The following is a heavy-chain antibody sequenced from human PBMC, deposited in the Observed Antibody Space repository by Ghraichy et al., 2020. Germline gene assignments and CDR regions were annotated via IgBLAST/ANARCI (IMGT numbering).Heavy chain of an antibody. Sequence: ASVKVSCKASGYTFTSYAMNWVRQAPGQGLEWMGWINTNTGNPTYAQGFTGRFVFSLDTSVSTAYLQLSSLKAEDTAVYYCARGRYDFWSGYRPGNTFDIWGTGRLVTVSS. V-gene: IGHV7-4-1*02. CDR1: GYTFTSYA. J-gene: IGHJ3*02. D-gene: IGHD3-3*01. CDR3: ARGRYDFWSGYRPGNTFDI. CDR2: INTNTGNP.